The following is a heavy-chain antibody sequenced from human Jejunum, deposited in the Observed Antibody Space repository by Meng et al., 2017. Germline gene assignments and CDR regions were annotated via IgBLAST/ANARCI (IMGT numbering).Heavy chain of an antibody. CDR3: AKDEGTTTAFDH. D-gene: IGHD1-26*01. CDR2: MNPNNGDT. Sequence: QVHRGQSGAEGKKPGASGRVSCEASGYTFTAYYVHWVRQAPGQGLEWMGRMNPNNGDTNYAQKFQGRVTMTRATSTAYMDLSSLTSDDTAVYYCAKDEGTTTAFDHWGQGTLVTVSS. CDR1: GYTFTAYY. J-gene: IGHJ4*02. V-gene: IGHV1-2*06.